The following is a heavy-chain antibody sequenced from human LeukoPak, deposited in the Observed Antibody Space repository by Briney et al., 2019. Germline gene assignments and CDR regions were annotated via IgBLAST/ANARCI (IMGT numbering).Heavy chain of an antibody. CDR2: IYYSGST. CDR3: ARDRTAGAPRPFDY. V-gene: IGHV4-39*07. J-gene: IGHJ4*02. D-gene: IGHD6-6*01. CDR1: GGSISSSSYY. Sequence: SETLSLTCTVSGGSISSSSYYWGWIRQPPGKGLEWIGSIYYSGSTYYNPSLKSRVTISVDTSKNQFSLKLSSVTAADTAVYYCARDRTAGAPRPFDYWGQGTLVTVSS.